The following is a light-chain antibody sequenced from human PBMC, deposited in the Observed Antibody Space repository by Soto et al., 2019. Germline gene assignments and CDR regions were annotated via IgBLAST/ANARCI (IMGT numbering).Light chain of an antibody. CDR2: EVS. V-gene: IGLV2-14*03. CDR3: SSSTSTTTLWV. CDR1: NSDVGGYNY. Sequence: QSVLTQPASVSGSPGQSITISCTGTNSDVGGYNYVSWYQQRPGTAPKLIIYEVSNRPSGVSNRISGSKSGNTASLRISGLQAEDEADYYCSSSTSTTTLWVFGGGTKLTVL. J-gene: IGLJ3*02.